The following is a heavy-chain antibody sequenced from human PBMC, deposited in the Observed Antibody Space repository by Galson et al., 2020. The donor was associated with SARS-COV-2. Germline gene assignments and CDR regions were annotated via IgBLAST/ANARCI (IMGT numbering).Heavy chain of an antibody. V-gene: IGHV4-34*01. CDR1: GGSFSGHY. CDR3: ARGLFQTTMVIVVFTSGSFYFDS. D-gene: IGHD3-22*01. CDR2: ITQSGSV. J-gene: IGHJ4*02. Sequence: SETLSLTCAVYGGSFSGHYWSWIRQSPGKGLEWIGEITQSGSVNYNPSLKSRVTISADTSKNQFSLGLRSVTAADTAVYYCARGLFQTTMVIVVFTSGSFYFDSWGQGTLVSVSS.